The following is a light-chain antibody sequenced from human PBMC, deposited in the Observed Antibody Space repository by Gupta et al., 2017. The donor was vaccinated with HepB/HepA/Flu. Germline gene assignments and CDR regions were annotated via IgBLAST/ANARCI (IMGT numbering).Light chain of an antibody. J-gene: IGKJ2*01. CDR1: QDIRTW. V-gene: IGKV1-5*03. Sequence: IQMTQSPPTLSASVGDRVTLTCRASQDIRTWLAWYQQKPGKAPNLLIYKTSTLHSGVHPMFSGSGSGTEFTLTISILQPDDLATYHCQQYNSLPYTFGQGTKLEIK. CDR2: KTS. CDR3: QQYNSLPYT.